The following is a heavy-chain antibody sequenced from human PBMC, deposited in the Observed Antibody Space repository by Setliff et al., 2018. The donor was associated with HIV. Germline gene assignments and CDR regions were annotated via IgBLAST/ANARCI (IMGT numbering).Heavy chain of an antibody. CDR2: VYWSGTT. V-gene: IGHV4-30-4*01. CDR3: ARTTRHDGAAYDAFDL. J-gene: IGHJ3*01. D-gene: IGHD1-1*01. Sequence: SETLSLTCIVSGDSIRGGDFYWTWIRQSPGKGLEWIGYVYWSGTTHYNPSLNGRVTISVDTSENQFSLQLDSLTAADSAVYYCARTTRHDGAAYDAFDLWGQGTLVTVSS. CDR1: GDSIRGGDFY.